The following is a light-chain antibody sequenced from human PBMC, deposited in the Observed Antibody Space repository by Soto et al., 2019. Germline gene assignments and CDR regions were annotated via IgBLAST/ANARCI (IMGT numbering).Light chain of an antibody. CDR2: ATS. J-gene: IGKJ4*01. Sequence: IQLTQSPSSLSASVGDSVTITCWASQGISRYLSWYQQKPGRAPKLLISATSTLQSGVPARFRGSGSGTDFTLSITSLQPEDFATYYCQQLNTYPVTFGGGTKVDIK. V-gene: IGKV1-9*01. CDR1: QGISRY. CDR3: QQLNTYPVT.